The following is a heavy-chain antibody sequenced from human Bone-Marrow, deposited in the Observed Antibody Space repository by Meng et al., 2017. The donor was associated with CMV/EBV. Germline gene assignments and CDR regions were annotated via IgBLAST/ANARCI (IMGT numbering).Heavy chain of an antibody. CDR1: GGSIRSGSYY. J-gene: IGHJ4*02. CDR3: ARVKVVPTAIGGKIDY. Sequence: SDTLSLTCTVSGGSIRSGSYYWGWIRQPPGKGLEWIAHIYYSGYTYYNPSLKSRITTSVGTSKNQFSLKLSSVTAADTAVYYCARVKVVPTAIGGKIDYWGQGTLVTVSS. CDR2: IYYSGYT. V-gene: IGHV4-39*07. D-gene: IGHD2-2*02.